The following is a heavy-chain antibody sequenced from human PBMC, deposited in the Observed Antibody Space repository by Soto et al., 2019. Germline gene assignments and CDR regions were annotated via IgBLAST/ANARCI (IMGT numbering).Heavy chain of an antibody. D-gene: IGHD1-26*01. CDR2: LNPSGST. CDR1: GGSFSGYY. Sequence: QVQLQQWGAGLLKPSETLSLTCAVYGGSFSGYYWSWIRQPPGKGLEWIGELNPSGSTNYNPSLKIRVTISADTSKNQFSLKLSAVTVADTAVYYCARGQLGGAATWCQGTLGTVSS. CDR3: ARGQLGGAAT. V-gene: IGHV4-34*01. J-gene: IGHJ4*02.